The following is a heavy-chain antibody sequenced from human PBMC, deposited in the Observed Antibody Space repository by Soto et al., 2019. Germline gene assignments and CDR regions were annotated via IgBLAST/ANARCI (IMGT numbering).Heavy chain of an antibody. CDR3: ARAGTIFGVVITSSGAYFQH. D-gene: IGHD3-3*01. J-gene: IGHJ1*01. Sequence: QVQLVQSGAEVKKPGASVKVSCKASGYTFTSYGISWVRQAPGQGLEWMGWISAYNGNTNYAQKLQGRVTMTTDTPPSTAYMELRSLGSDDTAVYYCARAGTIFGVVITSSGAYFQHWGQGTLVTVSS. CDR1: GYTFTSYG. CDR2: ISAYNGNT. V-gene: IGHV1-18*01.